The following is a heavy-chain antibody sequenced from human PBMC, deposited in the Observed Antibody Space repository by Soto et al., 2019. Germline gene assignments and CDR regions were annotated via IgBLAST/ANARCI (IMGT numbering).Heavy chain of an antibody. CDR3: ARWGSGWYYFDY. CDR1: GGSFSGYY. Sequence: QVQLQQWGAGLLKPSETLSLTCAVYGGSFSGYYWSWIRQPPGKGLEWIGEINHSGSTNYNPSLTSRGPISVDTSKNQFSLKLSSVTAADTAVYYCARWGSGWYYFDYWGQGTLVTVSS. V-gene: IGHV4-34*01. CDR2: INHSGST. D-gene: IGHD6-19*01. J-gene: IGHJ4*02.